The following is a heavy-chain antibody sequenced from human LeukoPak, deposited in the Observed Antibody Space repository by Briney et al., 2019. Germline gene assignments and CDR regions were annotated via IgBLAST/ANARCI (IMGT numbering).Heavy chain of an antibody. CDR3: AREGAGSTRLDP. CDR1: GFTFTSSA. CDR2: IVVGSGNT. V-gene: IGHV1-58*02. J-gene: IGHJ5*02. Sequence: ASVKVSCKASGFTFTSSAMQWVRQARGQRLEWIGWIVVGSGNTNYAQKLQERVTITRDMSTSTAYMELSSLRSEDTAVYYCAREGAGSTRLDPWGQGTLVTVSS. D-gene: IGHD6-13*01.